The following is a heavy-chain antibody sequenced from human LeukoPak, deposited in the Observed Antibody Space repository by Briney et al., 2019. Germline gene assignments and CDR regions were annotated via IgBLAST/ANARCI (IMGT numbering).Heavy chain of an antibody. Sequence: GGSLRLSCAASGSTFSSYGMHWVRQAPGKGLEWVAVIWYDGSNKYYADSVKGRFTISRDNSKNTLYLQMNSLRAEDTAVYYCARDIAARALDYWGQGTLVTVSS. D-gene: IGHD6-6*01. CDR3: ARDIAARALDY. CDR1: GSTFSSYG. J-gene: IGHJ4*02. V-gene: IGHV3-33*01. CDR2: IWYDGSNK.